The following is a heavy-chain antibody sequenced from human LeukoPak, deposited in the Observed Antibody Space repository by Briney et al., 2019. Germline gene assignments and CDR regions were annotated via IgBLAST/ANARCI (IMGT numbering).Heavy chain of an antibody. CDR2: ISVGGDSA. Sequence: GGSLRLSCAASGSTFTSYDMSWVRQAPGKGLEWVSVISVGGDSAYYADSVKGRFTISRDNSKSTVYLQINSLRAEDTAVYYCAKDYYDSSGHDYWGQGTLVTVSS. CDR1: GSTFTSYD. V-gene: IGHV3-23*01. D-gene: IGHD3-22*01. J-gene: IGHJ4*02. CDR3: AKDYYDSSGHDY.